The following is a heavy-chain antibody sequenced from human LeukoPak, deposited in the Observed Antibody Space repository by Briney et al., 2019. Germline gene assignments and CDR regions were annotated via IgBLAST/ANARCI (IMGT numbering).Heavy chain of an antibody. CDR2: IRSKAYGGTT. CDR3: SRHSETYGDLFDC. J-gene: IGHJ4*02. Sequence: GGSLRLSCTASGFTFGGYAISWFRQAPGKGLEWVGFIRSKAYGGTTEYAASVKGRFTISRDGSKSIAYLQMNSLKTADTAVYYCSRHSETYGDLFDCWGQGTLVTVSS. CDR1: GFTFGGYA. D-gene: IGHD4-17*01. V-gene: IGHV3-49*01.